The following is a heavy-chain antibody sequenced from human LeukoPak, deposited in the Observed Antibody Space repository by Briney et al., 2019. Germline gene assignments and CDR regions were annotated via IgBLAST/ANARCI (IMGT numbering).Heavy chain of an antibody. V-gene: IGHV4-34*01. D-gene: IGHD5-12*01. Sequence: SETLSLTCAVYGGSFSGYYWSWIRQPPGKGLEWIGEIDHSGSTYYNPPLKSRVTISVDTSKNQFSLKLSSVTAADTAVYYCARVKRGGYGYFDYWGQGTLVTVSS. CDR1: GGSFSGYY. CDR3: ARVKRGGYGYFDY. J-gene: IGHJ4*02. CDR2: IDHSGST.